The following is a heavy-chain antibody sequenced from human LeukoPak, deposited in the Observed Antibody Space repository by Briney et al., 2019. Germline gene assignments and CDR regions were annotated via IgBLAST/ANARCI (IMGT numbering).Heavy chain of an antibody. Sequence: ASVKVSCKASGYTFTSHYMHWVRQAPGQGLEWMGWINPNSGGTNYAQKFQGRVTMTRDTSIGTAYMELSRLRSDDTAVYYCARGPYMVRGVTSEKYYFDYWGQGTLVTVSS. CDR3: ARGPYMVRGVTSEKYYFDY. D-gene: IGHD3-10*01. V-gene: IGHV1-2*02. CDR2: INPNSGGT. CDR1: GYTFTSHY. J-gene: IGHJ4*02.